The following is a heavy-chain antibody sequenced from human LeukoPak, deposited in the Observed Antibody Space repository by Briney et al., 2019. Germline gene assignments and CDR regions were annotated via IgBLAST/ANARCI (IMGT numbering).Heavy chain of an antibody. D-gene: IGHD2-2*01. CDR2: IHHSGHT. Sequence: SETLSLTCTVSGDSVISGTSFWGWIRQHPGKGLEWVGYIHHSGHTYDNPSLQSRVIISMDKSKNQFSLKLNSVSAEDTAVYYCARYCSSISCPFDYWGQGALVTVSS. V-gene: IGHV4-31*03. CDR1: GDSVISGTSF. J-gene: IGHJ4*02. CDR3: ARYCSSISCPFDY.